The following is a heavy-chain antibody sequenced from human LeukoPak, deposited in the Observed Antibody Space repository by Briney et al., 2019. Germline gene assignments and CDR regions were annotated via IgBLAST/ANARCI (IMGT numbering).Heavy chain of an antibody. D-gene: IGHD6-19*01. J-gene: IGHJ3*02. V-gene: IGHV3-23*01. CDR3: AKAQTGIAVVKNFFDI. CDR1: GFTFSSYG. CDR2: ISGSGGST. Sequence: PGGSLRLSCAASGFTFSSYGMSWVRQAPGKGLEWVSAISGSGGSTYYADSVKGRFTISRDNSKNTLYLQMNSLRAEDTAVYYCAKAQTGIAVVKNFFDIWGQGTMVTVSS.